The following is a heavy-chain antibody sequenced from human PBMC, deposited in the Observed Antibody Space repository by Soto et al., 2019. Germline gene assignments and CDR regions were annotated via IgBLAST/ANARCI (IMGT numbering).Heavy chain of an antibody. CDR3: AKDRGTNVDY. V-gene: IGHV3-23*01. Sequence: GGSLRLSCAASGFTFSSYAMCWVRQAPGKGLEWVSSISVSGDRTFYADSVEGRFTISRDNSKNTLYLQMNSLRAEDTAVYYCAKDRGTNVDYWGQGTLVTVSS. CDR1: GFTFSSYA. D-gene: IGHD2-8*01. J-gene: IGHJ4*02. CDR2: ISVSGDRT.